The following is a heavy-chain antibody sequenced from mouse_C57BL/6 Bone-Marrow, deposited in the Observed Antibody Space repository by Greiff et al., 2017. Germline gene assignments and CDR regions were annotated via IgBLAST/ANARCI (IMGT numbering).Heavy chain of an antibody. CDR3: ARNYYGSKGDYAMDY. V-gene: IGHV2-6*02. D-gene: IGHD1-1*01. Sequence: QVQLKESGPGLVAPSQSLSITCTVSGFSLTSYGVHWVRQPSGKGLEWLVVIWSDGSTTYNSALKSRLSISKDNSKSQVFLKMNSLQTDDTAMYYCARNYYGSKGDYAMDYWGQGTSVTVSS. CDR1: GFSLTSYG. CDR2: IWSDGST. J-gene: IGHJ4*01.